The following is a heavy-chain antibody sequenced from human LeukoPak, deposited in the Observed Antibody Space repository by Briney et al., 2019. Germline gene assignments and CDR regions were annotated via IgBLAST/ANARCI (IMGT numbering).Heavy chain of an antibody. V-gene: IGHV4-59*01. J-gene: IGHJ6*02. CDR2: IYYSGST. D-gene: IGHD3-10*01. CDR3: ARDRYYYGSGRPPYYYGMDV. Sequence: SETLSLICTVSGGSISSYYWSWIRQPPGKGLEWIGYIYYSGSTNYNPSLKSRVPIALEPSKNQFSLKLSSVIAADTVVYYCARDRYYYGSGRPPYYYGMDVWGQGTTVTVSS. CDR1: GGSISSYY.